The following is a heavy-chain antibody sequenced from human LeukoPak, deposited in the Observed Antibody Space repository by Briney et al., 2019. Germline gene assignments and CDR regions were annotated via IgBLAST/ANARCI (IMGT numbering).Heavy chain of an antibody. V-gene: IGHV3-30-3*01. CDR3: ARRPHIEPYDH. Sequence: PGGSLRLSCAAPGFTFSYYLMDWVRQAPGKGLEWVASISYDGNNKNYADSVKGRFTMSRDSSTVYLQMNTLRADDTAIYYCARRPHIEPYDHWGQGTLVIVSS. J-gene: IGHJ4*02. CDR2: ISYDGNNK. D-gene: IGHD2-21*01. CDR1: GFTFSYYL.